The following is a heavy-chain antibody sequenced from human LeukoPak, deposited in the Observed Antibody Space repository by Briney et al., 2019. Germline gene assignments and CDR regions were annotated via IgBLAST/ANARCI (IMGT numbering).Heavy chain of an antibody. CDR2: INPNSGGT. D-gene: IGHD6-13*01. Sequence: ASVKVSCKASGYTFTGYYMHWVRQAPGQGLEWMGRINPNSGGTNYAQKFQGRVTMTRDTSISTAYMELSRLRSEDTAVYYCARRMGSSWYPNWFDPWGQGTLVTVSS. V-gene: IGHV1-2*06. CDR1: GYTFTGYY. J-gene: IGHJ5*02. CDR3: ARRMGSSWYPNWFDP.